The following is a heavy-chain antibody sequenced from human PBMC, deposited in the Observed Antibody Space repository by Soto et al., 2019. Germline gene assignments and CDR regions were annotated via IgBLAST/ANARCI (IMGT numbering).Heavy chain of an antibody. CDR1: GGSISSSSYY. Sequence: QLQLQESGPGLVKPSETLSLTCTVSGGSISSSSYYWGWIRQPPGKGLEWIGSIYYSGSTYYNPSLKSRVTISVDTSKNQFSLKLSSVTAADTAVYYCARHGGLWFGELSPSNWFDPWGQGTLVTVSS. J-gene: IGHJ5*02. CDR3: ARHGGLWFGELSPSNWFDP. CDR2: IYYSGST. V-gene: IGHV4-39*01. D-gene: IGHD3-10*01.